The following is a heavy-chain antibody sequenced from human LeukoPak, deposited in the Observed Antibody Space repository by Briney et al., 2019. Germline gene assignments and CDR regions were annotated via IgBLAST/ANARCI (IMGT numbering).Heavy chain of an antibody. D-gene: IGHD2/OR15-2a*01. CDR3: ARDPFLDP. CDR2: IYTSGST. J-gene: IGHJ5*02. V-gene: IGHV4-61*02. Sequence: MTSETLSLTCTVSGGSISSGSYYWSWIRQPAGEGLEWIGRIYTSGSTNYNPSLKSRVTISVDTSKNQFSLKLSSVTAADTAAYYCARDPFLDPWGQGTLVTVSS. CDR1: GGSISSGSYY.